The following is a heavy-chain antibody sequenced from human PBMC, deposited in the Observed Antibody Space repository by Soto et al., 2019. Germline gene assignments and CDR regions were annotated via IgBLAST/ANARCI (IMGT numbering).Heavy chain of an antibody. J-gene: IGHJ5*02. CDR2: IYTSGST. D-gene: IGHD3-10*01. CDR3: ARRLWFGDSSWFDP. Sequence: QVQLHESGPGLVKPSETLSLTCTVSGGSISSYYWSWIRQPAGKGLEWIGRIYTSGSTNYNPSLKSRVTMSVDTSKNQFSLKLRSVTAADPAVYYCARRLWFGDSSWFDPWGQGTLVTVSS. V-gene: IGHV4-4*07. CDR1: GGSISSYY.